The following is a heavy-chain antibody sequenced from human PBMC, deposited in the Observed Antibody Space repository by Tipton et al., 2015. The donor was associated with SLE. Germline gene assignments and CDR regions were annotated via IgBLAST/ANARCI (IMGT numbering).Heavy chain of an antibody. CDR1: GGSISSSTHY. D-gene: IGHD4-11*01. CDR3: ARDLPGVTTGQFDY. Sequence: TLSLTCSVSGGSISSSTHYWNWIRQSRGKGLEWIGSIYYFGNTYYNPSLESRVLISQDTANNQFSLSLRSVTAADTAVYYCARDLPGVTTGQFDYWGQGTLVTVSS. CDR2: IYYFGNT. J-gene: IGHJ4*02. V-gene: IGHV4-39*07.